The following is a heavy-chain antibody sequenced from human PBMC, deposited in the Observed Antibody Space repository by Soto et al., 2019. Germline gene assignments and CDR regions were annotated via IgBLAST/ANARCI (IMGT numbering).Heavy chain of an antibody. D-gene: IGHD6-19*01. CDR1: GYTLTELS. J-gene: IGHJ3*02. Sequence: ASVKVSCKASGYTLTELSMHWVRQAPGKGLEWMGSIDPGDDEAIYAQKFQGRVTMTEDTSTDTAYMEPNSLRSEDTAVYYCATEGIAVPVLNAFDIWGQGTMVT. CDR2: IDPGDDEA. CDR3: ATEGIAVPVLNAFDI. V-gene: IGHV1-24*01.